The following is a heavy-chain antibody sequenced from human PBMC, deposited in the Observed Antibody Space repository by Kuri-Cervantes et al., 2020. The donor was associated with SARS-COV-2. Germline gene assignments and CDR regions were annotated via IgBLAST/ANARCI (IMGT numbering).Heavy chain of an antibody. CDR1: GGSISSGDYY. CDR2: IYYSGST. V-gene: IGHV4-30-4*08. J-gene: IGHJ4*02. CDR3: ARRAAAGTILLDY. Sequence: LRLSCTVSGGSISSGDYYWSWIRQPPGKGLEWIGYIYYSGSTYYNPSLKSRVTISVDTSKNQFSLKLSSVTAADTAVYYCARRAAAGTILLDYWGQGTLVTVSS. D-gene: IGHD6-13*01.